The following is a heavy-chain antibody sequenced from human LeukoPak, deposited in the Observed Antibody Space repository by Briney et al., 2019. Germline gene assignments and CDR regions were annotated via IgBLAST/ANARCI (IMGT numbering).Heavy chain of an antibody. CDR1: HGSISCYY. J-gene: IGHJ3*01. Sequence: PSETLSLTCIVSHGSISCYYWSWIRQPPGKGLEWIGHIYYSGSTEYSPSLKSRVTISVDTSENQVSLKVTSVTAADTAVYYCARLQNRGFDYGYDDAFDVWGQGTMATVSS. D-gene: IGHD5-18*01. CDR3: ARLQNRGFDYGYDDAFDV. V-gene: IGHV4-59*08. CDR2: IYYSGST.